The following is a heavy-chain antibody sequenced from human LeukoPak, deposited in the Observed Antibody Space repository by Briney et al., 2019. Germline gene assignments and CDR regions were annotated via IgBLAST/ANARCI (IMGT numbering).Heavy chain of an antibody. V-gene: IGHV3-23*01. D-gene: IGHD5-24*01. CDR1: GFTFSSYA. CDR3: AKKGRWLPFFDY. CDR2: ISGSGGST. Sequence: GGSLRLSCAASGFTFSSYAMSWVRQAPGKGLEWVSAISGSGGSTYYADSVKGRSTISRDNSKNTLYLQMNSLRAEDTAVYYCAKKGRWLPFFDYWGQGTLVTVSS. J-gene: IGHJ4*02.